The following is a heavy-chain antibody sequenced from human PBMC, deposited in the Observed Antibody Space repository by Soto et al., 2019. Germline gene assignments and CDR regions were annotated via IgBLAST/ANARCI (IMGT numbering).Heavy chain of an antibody. Sequence: EVQLVESGGGVVQPGGSLRLSCAASGFTFTSYWMHWVRQVPGKGLECVSRIDGDVTTTHYADSVKGRFTISRDNAKNTLYLQMNSLRAEDSAVYLCARRIAVAGTYDHWGQGTLVTVSS. V-gene: IGHV3-74*01. CDR1: GFTFTSYW. CDR2: IDGDVTTT. J-gene: IGHJ4*02. D-gene: IGHD6-19*01. CDR3: ARRIAVAGTYDH.